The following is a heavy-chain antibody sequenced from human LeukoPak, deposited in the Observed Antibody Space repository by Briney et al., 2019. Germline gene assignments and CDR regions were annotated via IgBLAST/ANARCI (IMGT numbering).Heavy chain of an antibody. Sequence: PSETLSLTCTVSGGSISSYYWSWIRQPAGKGLEWIGRIYTSGSTNYNPSLKSRVTMSVDTSKNQFSLKLSSVTAADTAVYYCARSSPPVGWYKRAEYFQHWGQGTLVTVSS. D-gene: IGHD6-19*01. CDR1: GGSISSYY. J-gene: IGHJ1*01. CDR3: ARSSPPVGWYKRAEYFQH. V-gene: IGHV4-4*07. CDR2: IYTSGST.